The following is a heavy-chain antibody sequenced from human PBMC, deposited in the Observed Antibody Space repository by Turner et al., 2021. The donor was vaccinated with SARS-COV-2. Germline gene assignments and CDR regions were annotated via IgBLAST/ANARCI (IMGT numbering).Heavy chain of an antibody. D-gene: IGHD6-13*01. CDR3: ARLHTSSWYFDY. J-gene: IGHJ4*02. Sequence: EVPLVASGGGSVQPGGPLSFSCAASGFTCSSYCMSWLRQAPGKGLEWVANIKQYGSEKYYVDSVKGRFTISRDNAKNSLYLQMNSLRAEDTAVYYCARLHTSSWYFDYWGQGTLVTVSS. CDR1: GFTCSSYC. CDR2: IKQYGSEK. V-gene: IGHV3-7*03.